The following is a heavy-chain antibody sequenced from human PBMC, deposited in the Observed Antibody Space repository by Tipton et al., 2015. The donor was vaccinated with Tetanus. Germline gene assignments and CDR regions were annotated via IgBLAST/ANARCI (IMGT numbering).Heavy chain of an antibody. CDR3: AKGLSFYAFDI. Sequence: LRLSCAASGFTFDDYAMSWVRQAPGKGLEWVSGINWNGGTTGYGDSVKGRFTNSRDNAKNSLYLQMDSLRAGDTALYYCAKGLSFYAFDIWGQGTMVTVSS. J-gene: IGHJ3*02. D-gene: IGHD3/OR15-3a*01. V-gene: IGHV3-20*04. CDR2: INWNGGTT. CDR1: GFTFDDYA.